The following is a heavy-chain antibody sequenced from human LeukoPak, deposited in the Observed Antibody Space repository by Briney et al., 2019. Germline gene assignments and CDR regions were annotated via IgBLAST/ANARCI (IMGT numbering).Heavy chain of an antibody. CDR2: IIPIFGTA. CDR3: ARVTLTGVGATDY. Sequence: ASVKVPCKASGGTFSSYAISWVRQAPGQGLEWMGGIIPIFGTANYAQKFQGRVTITADESTSTAYMELSSLRSEDTAVYYCARVTLTGVGATDYWGQGTLVTVSS. D-gene: IGHD1-26*01. CDR1: GGTFSSYA. J-gene: IGHJ4*02. V-gene: IGHV1-69*13.